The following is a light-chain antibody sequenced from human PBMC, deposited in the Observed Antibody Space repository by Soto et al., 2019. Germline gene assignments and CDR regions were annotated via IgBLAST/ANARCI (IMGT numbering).Light chain of an antibody. J-gene: IGKJ5*01. V-gene: IGKV3-11*01. CDR2: DAS. CDR1: QSVSSY. CDR3: QQRSNWPAIT. Sequence: EIVLTQSPATLSLSPGERATLSCRASQSVSSYLAWYQQKPGQAPRLLIYDASNRATGIPARFSGIGSGTDFPLTISSLEPEDFEVFYCQQRSNWPAITFGQGTRLEIK.